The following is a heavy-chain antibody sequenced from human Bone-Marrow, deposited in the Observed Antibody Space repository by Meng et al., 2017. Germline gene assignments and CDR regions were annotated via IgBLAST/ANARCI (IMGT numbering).Heavy chain of an antibody. Sequence: GGSLRLSCAASGFTFSSYGMHWVRQAPGKGLEWVAVIWYDGSNKYYADSVKGRYTISRDNSKNTLYLQMNSLRAEDTAVYYCARDQGDYYDSSGYYYGDDAFDIWGQGTMVTVSS. CDR2: IWYDGSNK. D-gene: IGHD3-22*01. J-gene: IGHJ3*02. CDR1: GFTFSSYG. CDR3: ARDQGDYYDSSGYYYGDDAFDI. V-gene: IGHV3-33*01.